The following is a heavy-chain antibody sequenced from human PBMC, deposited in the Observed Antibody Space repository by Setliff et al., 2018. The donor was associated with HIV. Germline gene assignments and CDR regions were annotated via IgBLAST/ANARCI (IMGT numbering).Heavy chain of an antibody. CDR3: ASHRSVYYFDY. CDR2: IYYSGST. J-gene: IGHJ4*02. CDR1: GGSISSHY. V-gene: IGHV4-59*11. Sequence: SETLSLTCTVSGGSISSHYWSWIRQPPGKGLEWIGYIYYSGSTNYNPSLKSRVTISVDTSKNQFSLKLSSVTAADTAVYYCASHRSVYYFDYWGQGTLVTVSS.